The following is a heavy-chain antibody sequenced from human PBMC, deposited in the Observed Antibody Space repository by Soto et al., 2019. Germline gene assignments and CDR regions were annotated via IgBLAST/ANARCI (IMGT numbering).Heavy chain of an antibody. CDR1: GFPVSSHY. CDR2: IYAGGNT. J-gene: IGHJ4*02. V-gene: IGHV3-53*01. D-gene: IGHD3-16*01. CDR3: ARTFAGDYNLGL. Sequence: GGSLRLSCAASGFPVSSHYMSWVRQAPGKGLEWVSVIYAGGNTYYAESVKGRFTISRDNSKNTLSLQMNSLRAEDSAVYYCARTFAGDYNLGLWGQGTRVTVSS.